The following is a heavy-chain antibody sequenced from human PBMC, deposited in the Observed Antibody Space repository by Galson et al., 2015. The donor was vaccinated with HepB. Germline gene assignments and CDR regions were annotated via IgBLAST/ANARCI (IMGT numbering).Heavy chain of an antibody. CDR1: GFTFDNYA. J-gene: IGHJ4*02. D-gene: IGHD3-22*01. CDR2: ISWDSDSI. Sequence: SLRLSCAASGFTFDNYAMHWVRQAPGKGLEWVSGISWDSDSIGYADSVKGRFTISRDNAKNSLYLQMTGLRAEDTALYYCSKDLASHYYDNSGYYENWGQGTLVTVSS. V-gene: IGHV3-9*01. CDR3: SKDLASHYYDNSGYYEN.